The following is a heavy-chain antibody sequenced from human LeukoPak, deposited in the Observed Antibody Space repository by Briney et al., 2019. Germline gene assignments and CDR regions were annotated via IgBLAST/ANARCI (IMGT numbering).Heavy chain of an antibody. CDR2: ISWDGGST. D-gene: IGHD3-22*01. CDR1: GFTFDDYT. Sequence: GGSLRLSCAASGFTFDDYTMHWVRQAPGKGLEWVSLISWDGGSTYYADSVKGRFTISRDNSKNSLYLQMNSLRTEDTALYYCAKDISPGRGTYYYDSSGYYYPIGYFDYWGQGTLVTVSS. CDR3: AKDISPGRGTYYYDSSGYYYPIGYFDY. V-gene: IGHV3-43*01. J-gene: IGHJ4*02.